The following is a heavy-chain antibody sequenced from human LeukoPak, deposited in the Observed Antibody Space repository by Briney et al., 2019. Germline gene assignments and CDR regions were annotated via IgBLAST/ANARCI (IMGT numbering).Heavy chain of an antibody. J-gene: IGHJ4*02. CDR2: ISGGGGTT. CDR3: AKVGNYGENYFDY. CDR1: GFTFSSYA. D-gene: IGHD4-17*01. V-gene: IGHV3-23*01. Sequence: GGSLRLSCAASGFTFSSYAMTWVRQAPGKGLEWVSAISGGGGTTYYADSVKGRFTISRDNSKNTLYLQMDSLRAEDTALYYCAKVGNYGENYFDYWGQGTLVTVSS.